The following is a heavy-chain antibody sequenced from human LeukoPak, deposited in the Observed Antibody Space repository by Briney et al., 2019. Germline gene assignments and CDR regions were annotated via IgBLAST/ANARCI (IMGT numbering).Heavy chain of an antibody. Sequence: PGESLSLSCAASEFIFSTYWMSCVRQAPGEGLEWVATKRQDGSEKHHVDPVRGRFTISRDNAKNSLYLLMNNLRVEDTAVYYCVRGYGGSSCPYFLDVGGEGTMVTVPS. CDR3: VRGYGGSSCPYFLDV. CDR1: EFIFSTYW. J-gene: IGHJ6*04. D-gene: IGHD4-23*01. CDR2: KRQDGSEK. V-gene: IGHV3-7*01.